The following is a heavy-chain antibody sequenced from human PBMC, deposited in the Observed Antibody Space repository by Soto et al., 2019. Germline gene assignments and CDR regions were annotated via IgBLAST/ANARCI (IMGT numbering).Heavy chain of an antibody. D-gene: IGHD4-17*01. Sequence: SETLSLTCSVSGGPVSDKTYYWSWIRQPPGKRLEWIGYVYYSGTTNYNPSLKSRVTISVDLSKNRFSLRLSSVTTADTALYYCARTTAVPNTLRSRYFFDYWGQGTLVTVSS. V-gene: IGHV4-61*01. CDR1: GGPVSDKTYY. J-gene: IGHJ4*02. CDR2: VYYSGTT. CDR3: ARTTAVPNTLRSRYFFDY.